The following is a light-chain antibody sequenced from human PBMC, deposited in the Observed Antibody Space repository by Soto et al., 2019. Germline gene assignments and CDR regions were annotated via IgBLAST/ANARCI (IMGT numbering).Light chain of an antibody. J-gene: IGKJ1*01. Sequence: DIQMTQSPSTLSASVGDRVIITCRASQSISCWLAWYQHKPGKAPKLLIYKASSLESGVPSRFSGSGSGTEFTLTISSLQPDDFANYYCQQYNSYSRTFGQGTKVEIK. CDR2: KAS. CDR1: QSISCW. CDR3: QQYNSYSRT. V-gene: IGKV1-5*03.